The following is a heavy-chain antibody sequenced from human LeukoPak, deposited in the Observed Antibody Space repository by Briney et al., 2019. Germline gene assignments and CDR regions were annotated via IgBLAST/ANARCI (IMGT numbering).Heavy chain of an antibody. CDR1: GFTFSSYA. V-gene: IGHV3-23*01. Sequence: GGSLRLSCAASGFTFSSYAMSWVRQAPGKGLEWVSAISGSGGSTYYADSVKGRFTISRDNSKNTLCLQMNSLRAEDTAVYYCAKGLRITMIVVVNDAFDIWGQGTMVTVSS. D-gene: IGHD3-22*01. CDR2: ISGSGGST. CDR3: AKGLRITMIVVVNDAFDI. J-gene: IGHJ3*02.